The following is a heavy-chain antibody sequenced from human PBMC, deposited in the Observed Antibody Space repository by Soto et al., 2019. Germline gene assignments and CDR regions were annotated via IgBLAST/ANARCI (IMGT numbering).Heavy chain of an antibody. V-gene: IGHV3-30-3*01. J-gene: IGHJ5*02. CDR1: GFTFTSYA. CDR3: AREGYSSGWYGRIDP. Sequence: QVQLVESGGGVVQPGRSLRLSCAASGFTFTSYAMHWVRQAPGKGLEWVAVISYDGSNKYYADSVKGRFTISRDNYKNTLYLQMNSLRAEDTAVYYCAREGYSSGWYGRIDPWGQGTLVTVSS. CDR2: ISYDGSNK. D-gene: IGHD6-19*01.